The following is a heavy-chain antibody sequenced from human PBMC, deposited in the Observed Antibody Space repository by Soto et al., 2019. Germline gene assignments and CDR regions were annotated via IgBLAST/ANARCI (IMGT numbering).Heavy chain of an antibody. D-gene: IGHD6-19*01. CDR2: TYYRSKWYN. Sequence: PSQTLSLTCAISGDSVSSNSAAWNWIRQSPSRGLEWLGRTYYRSKWYNDYAVSVKSRITINPDTSKNQFSLQLNSVTPEDTAVYYCEREVLISGWYRLGFQHWGKGNLVTVSS. J-gene: IGHJ1*01. CDR1: GDSVSSNSAA. CDR3: EREVLISGWYRLGFQH. V-gene: IGHV6-1*01.